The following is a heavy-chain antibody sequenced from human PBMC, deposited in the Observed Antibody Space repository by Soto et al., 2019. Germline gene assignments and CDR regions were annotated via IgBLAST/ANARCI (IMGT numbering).Heavy chain of an antibody. CDR3: ARLSDCSSTSCYNWFDP. D-gene: IGHD2-2*01. Sequence: PSETLSLTCTVSGVSISSSSYYWGWIRQPPGKGLEWIGSIYYSGSTYYNPSLKSRVTISVDTSKNQFSLKLSSVTAADTAVYYCARLSDCSSTSCYNWFDPWGQGTLVTVSS. CDR2: IYYSGST. V-gene: IGHV4-39*01. CDR1: GVSISSSSYY. J-gene: IGHJ5*02.